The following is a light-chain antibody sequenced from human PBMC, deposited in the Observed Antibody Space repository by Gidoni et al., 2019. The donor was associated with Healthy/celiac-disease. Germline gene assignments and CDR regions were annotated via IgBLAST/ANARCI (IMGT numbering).Light chain of an antibody. V-gene: IGKV1-39*01. CDR3: RQSYSTPAT. CDR2: AAA. J-gene: IGKJ5*01. CDR1: QSISSY. Sequence: DIQMIQSPSSLSASVGDRVTITCRASQSISSYLNWYQQKPGNAPTLLIYAAASLQSGGPSRFSGSRAGADFTLTISSLQPEDFATYYCRQSYSTPATFGQGTRLEIK.